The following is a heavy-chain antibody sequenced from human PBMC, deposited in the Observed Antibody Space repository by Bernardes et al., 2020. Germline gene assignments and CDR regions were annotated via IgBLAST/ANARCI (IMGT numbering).Heavy chain of an antibody. CDR2: INSDGSST. D-gene: IGHD3-10*01. CDR1: GFTFSSYW. V-gene: IGHV3-74*01. CDR3: ARDRVLLWFGEAQSFDY. Sequence: GGSLRLSCAASGFTFSSYWMHWVRQAPGKGLVWVSRINSDGSSTSYADSVKGRFTISRDNAKNTLYLQMNSLRAEDTAVYYCARDRVLLWFGEAQSFDYWGQGTLVTVSS. J-gene: IGHJ4*02.